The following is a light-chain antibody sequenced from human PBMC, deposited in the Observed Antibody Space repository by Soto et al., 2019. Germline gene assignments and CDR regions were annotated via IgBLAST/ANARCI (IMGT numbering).Light chain of an antibody. CDR2: GAS. CDR1: QSVSGN. J-gene: IGKJ4*01. Sequence: EIVMTQSTVTLSVSPGERATLSCRASQSVSGNLAWYQQKPGQAPRLLIYGASTRATGIPARFSGSGSGTEFTLTISSLQSEDFAVYYCQQYNKLPLTCGGWTNVEIK. CDR3: QQYNKLPLT. V-gene: IGKV3-15*01.